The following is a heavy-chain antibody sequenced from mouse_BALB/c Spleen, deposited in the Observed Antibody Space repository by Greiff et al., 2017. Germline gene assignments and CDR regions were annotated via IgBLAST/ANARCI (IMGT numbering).Heavy chain of an antibody. Sequence: EVKLVESGPGLVKPSQSLSLTCTVTGYSITSDYAWNWIRQFPGNKLEWMGYISYSGSTSYNPSLKSRISITRDTSKNQFFLQLNSVTTEDTATYYCARSGMITTGFAYWGQGTLVTVSA. V-gene: IGHV3-2*02. CDR3: ARSGMITTGFAY. CDR1: GYSITSDYA. CDR2: ISYSGST. D-gene: IGHD2-4*01. J-gene: IGHJ3*01.